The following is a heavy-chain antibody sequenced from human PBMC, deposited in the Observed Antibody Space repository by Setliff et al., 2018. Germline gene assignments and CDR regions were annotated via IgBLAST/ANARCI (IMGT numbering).Heavy chain of an antibody. J-gene: IGHJ6*02. Sequence: ASVKVSCKASGYTFTSYAMHWVRQAPGQRLEWMGWINAGNGNTKYSQKFQGIVTITRDTSASTAYMELSSLRSEDTAVYYCARDPASSGYDTYYYYYYGMDVWGQGTTVTVSS. CDR2: INAGNGNT. D-gene: IGHD5-12*01. CDR1: GYTFTSYA. V-gene: IGHV1-3*01. CDR3: ARDPASSGYDTYYYYYYGMDV.